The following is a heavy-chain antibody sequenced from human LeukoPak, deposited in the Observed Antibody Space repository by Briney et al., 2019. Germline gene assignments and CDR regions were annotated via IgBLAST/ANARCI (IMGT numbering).Heavy chain of an antibody. CDR1: GFTFSSYW. D-gene: IGHD5-12*01. J-gene: IGHJ2*01. CDR3: AREGATDWYFHL. CDR2: INSDGRST. Sequence: PGGSLRLSCAPSGFTFSSYWMHWVRQAPGKRLVWVSRINSDGRSTSYADSVKGRFTISRDNAKNTLYLQMSSLRAEDTAVYYCAREGATDWYFHLWGRGTLVTVSS. V-gene: IGHV3-74*01.